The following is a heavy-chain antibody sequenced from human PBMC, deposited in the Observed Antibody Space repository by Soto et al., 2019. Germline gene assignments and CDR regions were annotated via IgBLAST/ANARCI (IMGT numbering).Heavy chain of an antibody. J-gene: IGHJ4*02. Sequence: EVQLLESGGGLVQPGGSLRLSCAASGFTFSTYAMTWVRQAPGKGLAWLSSISGSGSTYYADSVKGRFTISRDNSNNTLYLQMNSLRAEDTAVYYCAKVISTSGSSLWGRGTLVTVSS. CDR2: ISGSGST. D-gene: IGHD3-10*01. CDR1: GFTFSTYA. CDR3: AKVISTSGSSL. V-gene: IGHV3-23*01.